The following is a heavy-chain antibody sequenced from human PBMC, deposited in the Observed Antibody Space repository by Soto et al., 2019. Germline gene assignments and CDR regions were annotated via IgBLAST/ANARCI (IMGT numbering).Heavy chain of an antibody. CDR3: ARGLDYDFWSGYERSSYYYYYMDV. CDR2: ISAYNGNT. D-gene: IGHD3-3*01. CDR1: GYTFTSYG. Sequence: ASVKVSCKASGYTFTSYGISWVRQAPGQGLEWMGWISAYNGNTNYAQKLQGRVTMTTDTSTSTAYMELRSLRSDDTAVYYCARGLDYDFWSGYERSSYYYYYMDVWGKGTTVTVSS. V-gene: IGHV1-18*01. J-gene: IGHJ6*03.